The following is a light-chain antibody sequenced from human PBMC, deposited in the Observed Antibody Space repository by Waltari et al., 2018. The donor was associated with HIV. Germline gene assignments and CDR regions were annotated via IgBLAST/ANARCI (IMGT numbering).Light chain of an antibody. Sequence: SYELTQPSSVSVSPGQTARITCSGDILAKTYGRWFQQKPGQAPVVVIYEDSERPSGIPERFSGSSSGTTVTLTITGAQVEDDADYYCYSAGDHDVVFGGGTKLTVL. CDR3: YSAGDHDVV. CDR2: EDS. CDR1: ILAKTY. J-gene: IGLJ2*01. V-gene: IGLV3-27*01.